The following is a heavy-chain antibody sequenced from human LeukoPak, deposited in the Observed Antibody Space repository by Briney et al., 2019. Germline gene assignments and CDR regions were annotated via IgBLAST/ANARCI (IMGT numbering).Heavy chain of an antibody. CDR1: GGSFSGYY. Sequence: PSETLSLTCAVYGGSFSGYYWSWIRQPPGKGLESIGEINHSGSTNYNPSLKSRVTISVDTSKNQFSLKLSSVTAADTAVYYCARVPYPLVGVVPWFDPWGQGTLVTVSS. CDR3: ARVPYPLVGVVPWFDP. CDR2: INHSGST. J-gene: IGHJ5*02. D-gene: IGHD3-3*01. V-gene: IGHV4-34*01.